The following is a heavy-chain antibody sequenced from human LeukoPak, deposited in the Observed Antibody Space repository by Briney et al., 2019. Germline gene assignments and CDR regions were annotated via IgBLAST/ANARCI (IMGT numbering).Heavy chain of an antibody. Sequence: PGGSLRLSCAASGFTFSSAWMTWVRQAPGKGLEWVGRIKSKTDGGTTDYAAPVKGRFTISRDDSKNTLYLQMNSLKTEDTAVYYSTTDPYAYYFGSGYYYYMDVWGKGTTVTVSS. CDR3: TTDPYAYYFGSGYYYYMDV. CDR2: IKSKTDGGTT. V-gene: IGHV3-15*01. CDR1: GFTFSSAW. D-gene: IGHD3-10*01. J-gene: IGHJ6*03.